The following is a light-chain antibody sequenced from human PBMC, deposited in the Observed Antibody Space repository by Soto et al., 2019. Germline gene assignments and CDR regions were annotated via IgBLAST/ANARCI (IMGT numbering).Light chain of an antibody. CDR1: QSVSSN. J-gene: IGKJ5*01. CDR3: QQLDTYP. Sequence: EIVWPQTTATLSLSPGERATLSCRASQSVSSNLAWYQQKPGQAPRLLIYGASTRATGIPARFSGSGSGTEFTLTVSSLQPEAFAPCYCQQLDTYPFGQGTRLETK. CDR2: GAS. V-gene: IGKV3-15*01.